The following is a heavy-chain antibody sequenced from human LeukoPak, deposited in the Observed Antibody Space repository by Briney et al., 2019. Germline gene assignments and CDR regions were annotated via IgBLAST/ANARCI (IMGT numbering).Heavy chain of an antibody. CDR1: GFTFSTYW. CDR2: IDSDGSTT. CDR3: VRDFKTSFEM. Sequence: PGGSLRLSCAASGFTFSTYWMHWVRQGPGEGPVWVSRIDSDGSTTSYAASVKGRFTISRDNAKNTLNLQMNNLRAEDTALYYCVRDFKTSFEMWGQGTMVTVSS. V-gene: IGHV3-74*01. J-gene: IGHJ3*02.